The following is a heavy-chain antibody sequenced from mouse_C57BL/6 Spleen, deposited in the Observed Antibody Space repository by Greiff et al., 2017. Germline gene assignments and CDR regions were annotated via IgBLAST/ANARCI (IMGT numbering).Heavy chain of an antibody. V-gene: IGHV2-2*01. Sequence: VQLQESGPGLVQPSQSLSITCTVSGFSLTSYGVHWVRQSPGKGLEWLGVIWSGGSTDYNAAFISRLSISKDNSKSQVFFKMNSLQADDTAIYYCARNGDGNYPSYFDYWGQGTTLTVSS. D-gene: IGHD2-1*01. CDR3: ARNGDGNYPSYFDY. J-gene: IGHJ2*01. CDR1: GFSLTSYG. CDR2: IWSGGST.